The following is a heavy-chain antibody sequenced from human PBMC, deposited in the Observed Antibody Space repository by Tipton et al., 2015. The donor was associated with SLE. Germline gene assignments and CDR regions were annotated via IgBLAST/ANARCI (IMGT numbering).Heavy chain of an antibody. CDR2: IYYSGST. Sequence: TLSLTCTVSGGSISSSSYYWGRIRQPPGKGLEWIGSIYYSGSTYYNPSLKSRVTISVDTSKNQFSLKLSSVTAADTAVYYCARQDGGLLWFAGYFDYWGQGTLVTVSS. D-gene: IGHD3-10*01. J-gene: IGHJ4*02. CDR3: ARQDGGLLWFAGYFDY. CDR1: GGSISSSSYY. V-gene: IGHV4-39*07.